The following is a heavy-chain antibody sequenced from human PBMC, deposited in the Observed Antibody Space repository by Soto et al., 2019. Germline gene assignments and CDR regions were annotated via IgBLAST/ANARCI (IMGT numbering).Heavy chain of an antibody. J-gene: IGHJ4*02. D-gene: IGHD2-2*02. V-gene: IGHV3-23*01. CDR2: ISAGGST. Sequence: PGGSLRLSCTASGFTFSDYAMSWVRQPPGKGLEWVSVISAGGSTYYADSVKGRFTVSRANSKNTLYVQMNSLRAEDTAVYYCANVPIWCSSTSCYTEGFDYWGQGTLVTVSS. CDR1: GFTFSDYA. CDR3: ANVPIWCSSTSCYTEGFDY.